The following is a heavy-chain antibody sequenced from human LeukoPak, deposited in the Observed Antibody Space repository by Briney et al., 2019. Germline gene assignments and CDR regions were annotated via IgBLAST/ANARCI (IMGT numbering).Heavy chain of an antibody. CDR3: ARDGAGGGTSNGFDV. CDR2: IYYSGNT. Sequence: SETLSLTCTVSGGSLSSTTYYWGWIRQPPGQGLQWVGTIYYSGNTYYSASLKSRVTISLDRSKRQFSLNLSSVTAADTAVYYCARDGAGGGTSNGFDVWGQGTMVTVSA. CDR1: GGSLSSTTYY. J-gene: IGHJ3*01. D-gene: IGHD3-16*01. V-gene: IGHV4-39*07.